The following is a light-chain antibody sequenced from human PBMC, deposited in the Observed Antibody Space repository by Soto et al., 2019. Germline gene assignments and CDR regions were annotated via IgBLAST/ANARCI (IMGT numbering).Light chain of an antibody. CDR3: QQYNTWLWT. V-gene: IGKV3-15*01. Sequence: EVVMTQSPATLSVSPGERATLSCRASQSVNANLAWYQQKPGQAPRLLIHGASNRATGIPARFSGSGFGTEYILTLSSMQAADFAVYYCQQYNTWLWTFGQGTKVEI. J-gene: IGKJ1*01. CDR1: QSVNAN. CDR2: GAS.